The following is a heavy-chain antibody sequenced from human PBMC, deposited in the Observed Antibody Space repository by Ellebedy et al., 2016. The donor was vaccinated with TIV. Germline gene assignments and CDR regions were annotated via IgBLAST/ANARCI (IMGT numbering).Heavy chain of an antibody. CDR2: IYYSGST. D-gene: IGHD1-14*01. CDR1: GGSISSYY. Sequence: SETLSLTXTVSGGSISSYYWSWIRQPPGKGLEWVGYIYYSGSTNYNPSLKSRVTISVDTSKNQFSLRLSSVTAADTAFYYCARTTAFDVWGQGTMVTVSS. J-gene: IGHJ3*01. V-gene: IGHV4-59*01. CDR3: ARTTAFDV.